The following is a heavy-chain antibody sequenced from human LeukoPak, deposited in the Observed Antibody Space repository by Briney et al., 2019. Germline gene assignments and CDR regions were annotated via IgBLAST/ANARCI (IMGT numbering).Heavy chain of an antibody. CDR3: ASAPGKNYYYGMDV. Sequence: GSLRLSCAASGFTFSTHVMHWVRQAPGQGLEWMGRINPNSGGTNYAQKFQGRVTMTRDTSISTAYMELSRLRSDDTAVYYCASAPGKNYYYGMDVWGQGTTVTVSS. V-gene: IGHV1-2*06. CDR1: GFTFSTHV. D-gene: IGHD4-23*01. J-gene: IGHJ6*02. CDR2: INPNSGGT.